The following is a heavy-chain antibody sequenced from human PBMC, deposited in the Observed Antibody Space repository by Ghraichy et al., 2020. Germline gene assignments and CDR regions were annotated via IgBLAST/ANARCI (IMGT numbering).Heavy chain of an antibody. Sequence: ASVKVSCKASGYTFTSYGISWVRQAPGHGLEWMGWISAYNGNTNYAQKLQGRVTMTTDTSTSTAYMELRSLRSDDTAVYYCARGPGISYSSGWDDYWGQGTLVTVSS. V-gene: IGHV1-18*01. CDR1: GYTFTSYG. CDR2: ISAYNGNT. J-gene: IGHJ4*02. CDR3: ARGPGISYSSGWDDY. D-gene: IGHD6-19*01.